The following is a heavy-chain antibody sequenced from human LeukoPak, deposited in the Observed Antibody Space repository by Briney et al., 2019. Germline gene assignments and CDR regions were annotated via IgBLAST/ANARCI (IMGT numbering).Heavy chain of an antibody. CDR2: ISTTSSYI. D-gene: IGHD3-16*02. V-gene: IGHV3-21*01. J-gene: IGHJ4*02. Sequence: PGGSLRLACAASGFTFSSYNMNWVRKAPGKGLEWVSSISTTSSYIYYADSVKGRFAISRDDAKDSLFLQMNSLRAEDTAVYYCARGLDREGGIGYYWGQGTLVTVSS. CDR3: ARGLDREGGIGYY. CDR1: GFTFSSYN.